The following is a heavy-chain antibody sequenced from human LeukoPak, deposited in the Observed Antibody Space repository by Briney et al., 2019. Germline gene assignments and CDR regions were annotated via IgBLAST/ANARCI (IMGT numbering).Heavy chain of an antibody. CDR2: INPSGGST. V-gene: IGHV1-46*01. J-gene: IGHJ5*02. CDR1: GYTFTSYY. Sequence: GASVKVSCKASGYTFTSYYMHWVRQAPGQGLEWMGIINPSGGSTSYAQKFQGRVTMTRDMSTSTVYMELSSLRSEDTAVYYCARATVVTPWFDPWGQGTLVTVSS. CDR3: ARATVVTPWFDP. D-gene: IGHD4-23*01.